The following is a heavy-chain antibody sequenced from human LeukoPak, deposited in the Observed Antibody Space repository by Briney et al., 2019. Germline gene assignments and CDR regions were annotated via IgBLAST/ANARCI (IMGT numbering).Heavy chain of an antibody. J-gene: IGHJ4*02. Sequence: PGGSLRLSCAASGFTFSSYAMSWVRQAPGKGLEWVSAISGSGGSTYYADSVKGRFTISRDNSKNTLYLQMNSLRAEGTAVYYCAKDNYCGGDCYSPLDYWGQGTLVTVSS. V-gene: IGHV3-23*01. CDR2: ISGSGGST. D-gene: IGHD2-21*01. CDR3: AKDNYCGGDCYSPLDY. CDR1: GFTFSSYA.